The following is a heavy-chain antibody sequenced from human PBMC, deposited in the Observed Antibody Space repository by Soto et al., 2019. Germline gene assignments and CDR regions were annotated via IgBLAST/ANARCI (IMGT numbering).Heavy chain of an antibody. CDR2: IYYSGST. J-gene: IGHJ3*02. V-gene: IGHV4-39*01. CDR3: ARNIAAAGTNALDI. Sequence: SETLSLTCTVSGGSISSSSYYWGWIRQPPGKGLEWIGSIYYSGSTYYNPSLKSRVTISVDTSKNQFSLKLSSVTAADTAVYYCARNIAAAGTNALDIWGQGTMVTVSS. CDR1: GGSISSSSYY. D-gene: IGHD6-13*01.